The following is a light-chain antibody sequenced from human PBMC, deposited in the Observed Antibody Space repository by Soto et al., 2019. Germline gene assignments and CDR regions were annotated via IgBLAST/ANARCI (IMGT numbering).Light chain of an antibody. CDR1: NSNIGRNT. V-gene: IGLV1-44*01. CDR3: AGWDDSLNGRV. J-gene: IGLJ2*01. Sequence: QSVLTQPPSASGTPGQRVTISCSGSNSNIGRNTVNWYLHLPGTAPKLLIYTNNQRPSGVPDRFSGSKSGTSASLAISGLQSEAEADYYCAGWDDSLNGRVFGGGTKLTVL. CDR2: TNN.